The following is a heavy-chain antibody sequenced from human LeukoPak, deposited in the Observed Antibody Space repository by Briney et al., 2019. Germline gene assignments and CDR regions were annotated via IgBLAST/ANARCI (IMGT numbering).Heavy chain of an antibody. D-gene: IGHD3-16*01. V-gene: IGHV3-23*01. CDR2: ISGSGGST. J-gene: IGHJ4*02. CDR1: GFTFSDYY. CDR3: AKAVYYDYVKYYFDY. Sequence: GGSLRLSCAASGFTFSDYYMSWVRQAPGKGLEWVSAISGSGGSTYYADSVKGRFTISRDNSKNTLYPQMNSLRAEDTAVYYCAKAVYYDYVKYYFDYWGQGTLVTVSS.